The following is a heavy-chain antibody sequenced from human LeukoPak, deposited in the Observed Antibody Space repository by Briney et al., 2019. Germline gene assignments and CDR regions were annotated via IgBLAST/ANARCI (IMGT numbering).Heavy chain of an antibody. J-gene: IGHJ4*02. V-gene: IGHV3-30*01. CDR3: ARDTRIAARGLLDY. CDR1: GFTFSSYA. Sequence: GGSLIISCAASGFTFSSYAMHWGLQAPGKGLEEVAVISYDGSNKYYADSVKGRFTISRDNSKNTLYLQMNSLRAEDTAVYYCARDTRIAARGLLDYWGQGTLVTVPS. CDR2: ISYDGSNK. D-gene: IGHD6-6*01.